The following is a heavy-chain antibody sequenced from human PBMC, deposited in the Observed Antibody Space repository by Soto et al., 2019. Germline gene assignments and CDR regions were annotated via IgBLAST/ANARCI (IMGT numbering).Heavy chain of an antibody. CDR3: AGGDYYHSSGYYFYYYTMDV. J-gene: IGHJ6*02. D-gene: IGHD3-22*01. CDR2: VYYGGST. V-gene: IGHV4-39*01. CDR1: GGSIISSSYY. Sequence: PSETLSLTCTVSGGSIISSSYYWGWIRQPPGKGLEWIGNVYYGGSTYYNPSLKSRVTISVETSKSQFSLKLSSVTAADTAVYYCAGGDYYHSSGYYFYYYTMDVWGQGTTVTVSS.